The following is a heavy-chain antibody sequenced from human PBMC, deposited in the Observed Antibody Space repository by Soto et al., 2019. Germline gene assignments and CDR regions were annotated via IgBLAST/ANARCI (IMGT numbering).Heavy chain of an antibody. D-gene: IGHD3-16*01. Sequence: DVQLLESGGGLVQPGGSLRLSCAASGFTFSNYAMTWVRRAPGKGLEWVSAISSSGGSTYYADSVKGRFTISRDNSKNTLYLQKNSLRAEDTAVYYCASRAFYWGQGTLVTVSS. J-gene: IGHJ4*02. CDR3: ASRAFY. CDR2: ISSSGGST. V-gene: IGHV3-23*01. CDR1: GFTFSNYA.